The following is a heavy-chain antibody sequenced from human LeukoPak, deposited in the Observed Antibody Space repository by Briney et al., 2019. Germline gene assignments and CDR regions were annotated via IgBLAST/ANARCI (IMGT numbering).Heavy chain of an antibody. CDR3: ATVDYYDSSGLDY. V-gene: IGHV1-69-2*01. D-gene: IGHD3-22*01. CDR2: VDPEDGET. Sequence: ASVKISCKVSGYTFTDYYMHWVQQAPGKGLEWMGLVDPEDGETIYAEKFQGRGTITADTSTDTAYMELSSLRSEDTAVYYCATVDYYDSSGLDYWGQGTLVTVSS. J-gene: IGHJ4*02. CDR1: GYTFTDYY.